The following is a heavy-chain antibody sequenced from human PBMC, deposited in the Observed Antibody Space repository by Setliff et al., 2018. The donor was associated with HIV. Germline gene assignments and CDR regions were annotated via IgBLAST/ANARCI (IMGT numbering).Heavy chain of an antibody. CDR2: ISTTASHI. V-gene: IGHV3-48*03. J-gene: IGHJ1*01. Sequence: GGSLRLSCSASGFSFSDSAIHWVRQAPGKGLEWISYISTTASHIYYADSVKGRFTISRDSAKNSLYLEMKSLRAEDTAVYYCATKEPGTTYFQHWGQGTLVTVSS. CDR3: ATKEPGTTYFQH. CDR1: GFSFSDSA. D-gene: IGHD1-1*01.